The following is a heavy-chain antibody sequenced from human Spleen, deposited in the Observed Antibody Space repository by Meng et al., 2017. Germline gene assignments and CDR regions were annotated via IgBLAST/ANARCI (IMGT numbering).Heavy chain of an antibody. J-gene: IGHJ4*02. CDR1: GGSFSDYY. CDR3: ARGPTTMAHDFDY. D-gene: IGHD4-11*01. CDR2: INHSGST. V-gene: IGHV4-34*01. Sequence: QLQQWGAGLLKPSETRSLTCVVSGGSFSDYYGSWIRQPPGKGLEWIGEINHSGSTNYNPSLESRATISVDTSQNNLSLKLSSVTAADSAVYYCARGPTTMAHDFDYWGQGTLVTVSS.